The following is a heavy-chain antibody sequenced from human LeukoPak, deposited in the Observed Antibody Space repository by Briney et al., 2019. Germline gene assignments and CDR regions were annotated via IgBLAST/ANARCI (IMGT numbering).Heavy chain of an antibody. CDR3: ARDRCSTSCYDY. D-gene: IGHD2-2*01. V-gene: IGHV1-69*04. Sequence: ASVKVSCKASGGTFSSYAISWVRQAPGQGLEWMGRIIPILGIANYAQKFQGRVTMTRDTSTSTVYMELSSLRSEDTAVYYCARDRCSTSCYDYWGQGTLVTVSS. J-gene: IGHJ4*02. CDR2: IIPILGIA. CDR1: GGTFSSYA.